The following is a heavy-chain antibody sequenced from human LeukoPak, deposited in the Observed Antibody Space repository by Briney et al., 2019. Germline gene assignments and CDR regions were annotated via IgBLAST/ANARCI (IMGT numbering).Heavy chain of an antibody. CDR1: GFTFSSYS. V-gene: IGHV3-30*13. CDR2: SSSDETYK. CDR3: ARSVSGVWLFDY. D-gene: IGHD5/OR15-5a*01. Sequence: GGSLRLSCAASGFTFSSYSMNWVRQAPGKGLEWVSVSSSDETYKFYADSVRGRFTISRDNSKNRLYLQMSDLRAEDTAVYFCARSVSGVWLFDYWGRGTLVTVSS. J-gene: IGHJ4*02.